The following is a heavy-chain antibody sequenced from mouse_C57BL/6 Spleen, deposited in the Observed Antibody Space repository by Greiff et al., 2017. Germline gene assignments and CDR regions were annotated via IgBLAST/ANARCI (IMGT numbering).Heavy chain of an antibody. D-gene: IGHD1-1*01. J-gene: IGHJ3*01. Sequence: VKLMESGAELVRPGASVTLSCKASGYTFIDYEMHWVKQKPVHGLEWIGAIDPETGGTASNKKFKGKAILTADKSSSTAYMELRSLTSEDSAVYYCTRRGNYNGSRDWFAYWGQGTLVTVSA. CDR3: TRRGNYNGSRDWFAY. CDR1: GYTFIDYE. CDR2: IDPETGGT. V-gene: IGHV1-15*01.